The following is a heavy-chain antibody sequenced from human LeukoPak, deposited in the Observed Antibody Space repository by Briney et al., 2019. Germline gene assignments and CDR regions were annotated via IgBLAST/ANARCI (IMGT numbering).Heavy chain of an antibody. D-gene: IGHD3-3*01. V-gene: IGHV3-33*01. CDR3: ARDTELRFLEWSIGTYYYYGMDV. CDR1: GFTFSSYG. CDR2: IWYDGSNK. J-gene: IGHJ6*02. Sequence: PGGSLRLSCAASGFTFSSYGMHWVRQAPGKGLEWVAVIWYDGSNKYYADSVKGRFTISRDNSKNTLYLQMNSLRAEDTAVYYCARDTELRFLEWSIGTYYYYGMDVWGQGTTVTVSS.